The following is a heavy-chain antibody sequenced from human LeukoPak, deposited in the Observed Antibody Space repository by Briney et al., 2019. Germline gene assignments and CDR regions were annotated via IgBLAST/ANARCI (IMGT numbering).Heavy chain of an antibody. V-gene: IGHV4-59*02. CDR2: IFYTGTT. CDR3: ARENPNSSSWVDY. J-gene: IGHJ4*02. D-gene: IGHD6-13*01. CDR1: GGSVNNYY. Sequence: SETLSLTCTVSGGSVNNYYWSWIRQPPGKRLEWIGYIFYTGTTNYNPSLKSRLTISVDTSKNQFSLNLSSVTAADTAVYYCARENPNSSSWVDYWGQGTLVTVSS.